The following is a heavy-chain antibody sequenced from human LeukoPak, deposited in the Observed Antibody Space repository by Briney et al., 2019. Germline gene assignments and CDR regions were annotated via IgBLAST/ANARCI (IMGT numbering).Heavy chain of an antibody. CDR1: GFTFSSYW. V-gene: IGHV3-74*01. Sequence: GGSLRLSCAASGFTFSSYWMHWVRHAPGKGLVWVSRINSDGSSTSYADSVKGRFTISRDNAKNTLYLQMNSLRAEDTAVYYCARGTGWELSFDYWGQGTLVTVSS. D-gene: IGHD1-26*01. CDR3: ARGTGWELSFDY. CDR2: INSDGSST. J-gene: IGHJ4*02.